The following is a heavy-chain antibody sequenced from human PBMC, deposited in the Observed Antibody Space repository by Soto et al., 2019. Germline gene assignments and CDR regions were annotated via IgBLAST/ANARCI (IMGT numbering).Heavy chain of an antibody. Sequence: EVQLLESGGGLVQPGGSLRLSCAASGFTFRSYAMSWVRQAPGKGLEWVSAISGSGGSTYYADSVKGRFTISRDNSKNTLYLQMNSLRAEYTAVYYRAKVVGGSYDDYWGQGTLVTVSS. J-gene: IGHJ4*02. CDR2: ISGSGGST. D-gene: IGHD1-26*01. CDR1: GFTFRSYA. V-gene: IGHV3-23*01. CDR3: AKVVGGSYDDY.